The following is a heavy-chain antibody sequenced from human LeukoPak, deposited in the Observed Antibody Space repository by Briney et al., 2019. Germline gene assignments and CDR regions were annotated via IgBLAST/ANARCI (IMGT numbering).Heavy chain of an antibody. Sequence: GGSLRLSCAASGFTFSSYGMHWVRQAPGKGLEWVAVISYDGSNKYYADSVKGRFTISRDNSKNTLYLQMNSLRAEDTAVYYCAKGAYGSGSYEAFDIWGQGTMVTVS. D-gene: IGHD3-10*01. CDR2: ISYDGSNK. CDR1: GFTFSSYG. CDR3: AKGAYGSGSYEAFDI. V-gene: IGHV3-30*18. J-gene: IGHJ3*02.